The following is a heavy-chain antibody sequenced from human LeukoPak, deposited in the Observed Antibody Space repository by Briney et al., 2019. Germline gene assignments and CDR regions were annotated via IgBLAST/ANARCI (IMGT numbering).Heavy chain of an antibody. J-gene: IGHJ6*02. Sequence: GGSLRLSCAASGFTFSSYGMSWVRQAPGRGLEWVANIKQDGSEKYYVVAVKRRFNISRDNAKNSLYLQMNSLRDEDTAVYYCARGVRYCSSTSCYIYYYYGMDVWGQGTTVTVSS. V-gene: IGHV3-7*01. CDR2: IKQDGSEK. CDR3: ARGVRYCSSTSCYIYYYYGMDV. CDR1: GFTFSSYG. D-gene: IGHD2-2*02.